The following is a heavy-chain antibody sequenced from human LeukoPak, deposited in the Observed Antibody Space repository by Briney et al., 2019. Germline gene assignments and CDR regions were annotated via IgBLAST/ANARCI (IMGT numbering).Heavy chain of an antibody. D-gene: IGHD4-23*01. CDR2: IIPLFATP. Sequence: GASVKVSCKAFGDTFSTYSINWVRQAPGQGLEWMGGIIPLFATPNYAQKSQDRVTITADKSTSTAYMELSSLRSEDTAVYYCARANSIYYYYMDVWGKGTTVTISS. CDR3: ARANSIYYYYMDV. J-gene: IGHJ6*03. V-gene: IGHV1-69*06. CDR1: GDTFSTYS.